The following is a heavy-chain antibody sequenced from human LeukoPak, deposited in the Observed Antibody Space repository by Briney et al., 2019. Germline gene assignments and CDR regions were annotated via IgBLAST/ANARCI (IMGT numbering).Heavy chain of an antibody. CDR1: GFTFSSYG. Sequence: PGGSLRLSCAASGFTFSSYGMHWVRQAPGKGLEWVAVISYDGRNKYYADSVKGRFTISRDNSKNTLYLQMNSLRAEDTAVYCCAKDHHEQLVPRGVAPYFDYWGQGTLVTVSS. V-gene: IGHV3-30*18. CDR3: AKDHHEQLVPRGVAPYFDY. CDR2: ISYDGRNK. D-gene: IGHD6-13*01. J-gene: IGHJ4*02.